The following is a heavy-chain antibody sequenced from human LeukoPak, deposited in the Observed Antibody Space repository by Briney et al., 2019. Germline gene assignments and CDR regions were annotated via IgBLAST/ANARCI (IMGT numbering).Heavy chain of an antibody. Sequence: GGPLRLSCAASGFTFSTYWMSWVRQAPGKGLEWVANIKQDGSEKYYVDSVKGRFTISRDNAKNSLYLQMNSLRVEDTAVYYCARASAVAGTRDYWGQGTLVTVSS. CDR2: IKQDGSEK. V-gene: IGHV3-7*01. CDR1: GFTFSTYW. J-gene: IGHJ4*02. D-gene: IGHD6-19*01. CDR3: ARASAVAGTRDY.